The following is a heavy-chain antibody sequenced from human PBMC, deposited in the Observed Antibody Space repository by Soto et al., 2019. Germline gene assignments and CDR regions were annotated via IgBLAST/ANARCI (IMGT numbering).Heavy chain of an antibody. CDR1: GGSISSGGYS. V-gene: IGHV4-30-2*01. CDR3: GKVPFY. CDR2: IYHSGST. Sequence: SETLSLTCAVSGGSISSGGYSWSWIRQPPGKGLEWIGYIYHSGSTYYNPSLKSRVTISVDRSKNQFSLKLNSVTVADTGVYYCGKVPFYWGQENLVTVSS. J-gene: IGHJ4*02.